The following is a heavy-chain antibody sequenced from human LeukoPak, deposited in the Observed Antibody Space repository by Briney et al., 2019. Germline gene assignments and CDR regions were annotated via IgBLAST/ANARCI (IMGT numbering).Heavy chain of an antibody. J-gene: IGHJ3*02. CDR1: GFTFSSYE. Sequence: PGGSLRLSCAASGFTFSSYEMNWVRQAPGKGLEWVSYISSSGSTIYYADSVKGRFTISRDNAKNSLYLRMNSLRAEDTAVYYCAREAPKLYGDYVRDAFDIWGQGTMVTVSS. CDR3: AREAPKLYGDYVRDAFDI. V-gene: IGHV3-48*03. D-gene: IGHD4-17*01. CDR2: ISSSGSTI.